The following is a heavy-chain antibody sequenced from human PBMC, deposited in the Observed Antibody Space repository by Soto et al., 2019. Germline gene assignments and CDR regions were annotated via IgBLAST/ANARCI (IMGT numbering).Heavy chain of an antibody. V-gene: IGHV4-34*01. CDR1: GGSFSGYY. J-gene: IGHJ5*02. Sequence: SETLSLTCAVYGGSFSGYYWSWIRQPPGKGLEWIGEINHSGSTNYNPSLKSRVTISVDMSKNQFSLKLSSVTAADTAVYYCARRMWGNSSSSGSWFDPWGXGTLVTVSS. CDR3: ARRMWGNSSSSGSWFDP. CDR2: INHSGST. D-gene: IGHD6-6*01.